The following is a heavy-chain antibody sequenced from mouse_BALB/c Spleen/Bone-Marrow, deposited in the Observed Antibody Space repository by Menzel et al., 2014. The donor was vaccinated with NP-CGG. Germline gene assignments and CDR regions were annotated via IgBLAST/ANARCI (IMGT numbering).Heavy chain of an antibody. CDR1: GLTFTDYY. CDR3: ARDGNCVDY. V-gene: IGHV7-3*02. CDR2: IRNKANGYTT. D-gene: IGHD2-1*01. J-gene: IGHJ4*01. Sequence: EVMLVESGGGLVQPGGSLRLSCATSGLTFTDYYMSWVRQPPGKALEWLGFIRNKANGYTTEYSASVKGRFTISRDNSQSILYLQMNTLRAEDSAAYYCARDGNCVDYWGQGTSVTVSS.